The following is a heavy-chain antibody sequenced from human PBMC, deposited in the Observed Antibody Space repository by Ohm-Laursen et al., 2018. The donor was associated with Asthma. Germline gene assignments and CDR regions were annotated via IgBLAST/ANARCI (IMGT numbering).Heavy chain of an antibody. CDR1: GGSISSYY. V-gene: IGHV4-59*01. Sequence: GTLSLTCAVSGGSISSYYWSWIRQPPGKGLEWIGHIHRTGSTNYNPSLESRVTISVDTSKNQFSLKLSSVTAADTAVYYCARIRRDGYINWGQGTLVTVSS. CDR3: ARIRRDGYIN. D-gene: IGHD5-24*01. J-gene: IGHJ4*02. CDR2: IHRTGST.